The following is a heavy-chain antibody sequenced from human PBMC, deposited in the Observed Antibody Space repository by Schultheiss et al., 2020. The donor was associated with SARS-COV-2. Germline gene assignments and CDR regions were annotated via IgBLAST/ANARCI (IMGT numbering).Heavy chain of an antibody. J-gene: IGHJ4*02. Sequence: GESLKISCAASGFTFSSYAMHWVRQAPGKGLEWVSYIGSGTTNKYYGDAVKGRFTISRDNAKNSLYLQMNSLRAEDTAVYYCARNYCTTTSCRRVHFDYWGQGTLVTVSS. CDR2: IGSGTTNK. CDR1: GFTFSSYA. D-gene: IGHD2-2*01. CDR3: ARNYCTTTSCRRVHFDY. V-gene: IGHV3-48*01.